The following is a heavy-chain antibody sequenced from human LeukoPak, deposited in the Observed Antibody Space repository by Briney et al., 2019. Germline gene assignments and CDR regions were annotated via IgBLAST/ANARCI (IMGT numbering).Heavy chain of an antibody. CDR1: GGSISSGGYY. D-gene: IGHD6-19*01. Sequence: SETLSLTCTVSGGSISSGGYYWSWIRRHPGKGLEWIGYIYYSGSTYYNPSLKSRVTISVDTSKNQFSLKLSSVTAADTAVYYCARASGEYSSGSFDYWGQGTLVTVSS. CDR3: ARASGEYSSGSFDY. J-gene: IGHJ4*02. V-gene: IGHV4-31*03. CDR2: IYYSGST.